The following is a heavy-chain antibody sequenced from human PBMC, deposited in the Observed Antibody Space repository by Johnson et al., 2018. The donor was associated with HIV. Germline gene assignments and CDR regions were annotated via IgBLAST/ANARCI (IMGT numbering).Heavy chain of an antibody. V-gene: IGHV3-30-3*01. CDR3: ARDYRGRTVDAFDV. D-gene: IGHD3-16*02. J-gene: IGHJ3*01. CDR2: ISYDGSNK. Sequence: QMLLVESGGGVVQPGRSLRLSCVASGFTFSSYAMHWVRQAPGKGLEWVAVISYDGSNKYYADSVKGRFTISRDNSKNMLDLQMNSLRAGDAAVYYCARDYRGRTVDAFDVWGQGTLVIVSS. CDR1: GFTFSSYA.